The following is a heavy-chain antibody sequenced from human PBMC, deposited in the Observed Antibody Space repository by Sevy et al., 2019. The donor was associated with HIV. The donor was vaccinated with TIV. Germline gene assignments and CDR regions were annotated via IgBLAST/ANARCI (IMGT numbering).Heavy chain of an antibody. J-gene: IGHJ5*02. CDR1: GVTFSEFG. V-gene: IGHV3-30*04. CDR3: ARDRGEILRSAFKS. D-gene: IGHD3-10*01. CDR2: ISHDGRNNK. Sequence: GGSLRLSCAASGVTFSEFGMHWVRQAPGKGLEWVAVISHDGRNNKYNADSVKGRFTISRDNSKNTLYLQRNSLRADDTAIYYCARDRGEILRSAFKSWGQGTLVTVSS.